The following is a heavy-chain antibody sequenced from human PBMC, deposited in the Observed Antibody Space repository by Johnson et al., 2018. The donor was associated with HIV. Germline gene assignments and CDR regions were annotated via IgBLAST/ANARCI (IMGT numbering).Heavy chain of an antibody. CDR3: ARSWGNDAFDI. V-gene: IGHV3-9*01. D-gene: IGHD7-27*01. J-gene: IGHJ3*02. CDR1: GFTFDDYA. Sequence: VQLVESGGGVVRPGGSLRLSCAASGFTFDDYAMHWVRQAPGKGLEWVSGISWYSGSLGYADSVKGRFTISRDNSKNTLYLQMNSLRPEDTALYYCARSWGNDAFDIWGQGTMVTVSS. CDR2: ISWYSGSL.